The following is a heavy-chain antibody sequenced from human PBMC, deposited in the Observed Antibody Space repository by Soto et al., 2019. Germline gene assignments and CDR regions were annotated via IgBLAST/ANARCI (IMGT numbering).Heavy chain of an antibody. D-gene: IGHD6-6*01. CDR2: ISSSSSYI. CDR1: GFTFSSYS. V-gene: IGHV3-21*01. CDR3: ARDLKSIAARDY. Sequence: EVQLVESGGGLVKPGGSLRLSCAASGFTFSSYSMNWVRQAPGKGLEWVSSISSSSSYIYYADSVKGRFTISRDNAKNSLYLQMNSLRVEDTAVYYCARDLKSIAARDYWGQGTLVTVSS. J-gene: IGHJ4*02.